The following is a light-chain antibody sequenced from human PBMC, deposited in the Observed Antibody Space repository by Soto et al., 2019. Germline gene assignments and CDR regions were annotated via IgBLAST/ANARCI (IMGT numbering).Light chain of an antibody. J-gene: IGKJ2*01. CDR3: QQYYSYPPT. V-gene: IGKV1-8*01. Sequence: AIRMTQSPSSLSASTGDRVTITCRASQGISSYLAWYPQKPGKAPKLLIYAASTLQSGVPSRFSGSGSGTDFTLTISCLQSEDFATYYCQQYYSYPPTFGQGTKLEIK. CDR2: AAS. CDR1: QGISSY.